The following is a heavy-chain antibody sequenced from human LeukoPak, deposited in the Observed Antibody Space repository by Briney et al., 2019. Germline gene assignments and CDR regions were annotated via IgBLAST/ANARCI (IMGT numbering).Heavy chain of an antibody. Sequence: GGSLRLSCAASGFTFSSHWMSWVRQAPGKGLERVANIKQDGSEKYYVDSVKGRFSISRDNAKNSLYLQMNSLRVEDTAVYYCARDYSLNYWGQGTLVTVSS. CDR1: GFTFSSHW. CDR2: IKQDGSEK. V-gene: IGHV3-7*01. CDR3: ARDYSLNY. J-gene: IGHJ4*02. D-gene: IGHD2-21*01.